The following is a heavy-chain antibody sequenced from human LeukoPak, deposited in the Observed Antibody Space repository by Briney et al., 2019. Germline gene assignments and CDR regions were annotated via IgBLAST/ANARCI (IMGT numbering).Heavy chain of an antibody. CDR2: IKQDGSEK. Sequence: GGSLRLSCAASGFTFSSYWMSWVRQAPGKGLEWVANIKQDGSEKYYVDSVKGRSTISRDNAKNSLYLQMNSLRAEDTAVYYCARDKRGLNDFWSGYYDYFDYWGQGTLVTVSS. D-gene: IGHD3-3*01. CDR3: ARDKRGLNDFWSGYYDYFDY. V-gene: IGHV3-7*01. CDR1: GFTFSSYW. J-gene: IGHJ4*02.